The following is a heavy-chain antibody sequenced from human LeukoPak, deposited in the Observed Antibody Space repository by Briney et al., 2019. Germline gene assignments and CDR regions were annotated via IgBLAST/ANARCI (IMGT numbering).Heavy chain of an antibody. Sequence: PSETLSLTCSVSGVSTSGHYWSWIRQPPGKGLEWIGNIYSSGNTNYNPSLKSRVTISVDTSKNQFSLKLSSVTAADTAVYYCARLRFLEWLFPWFDPWGQGTLVTVSS. CDR1: GVSTSGHY. V-gene: IGHV4-59*08. CDR3: ARLRFLEWLFPWFDP. D-gene: IGHD3-3*01. J-gene: IGHJ5*02. CDR2: IYSSGNT.